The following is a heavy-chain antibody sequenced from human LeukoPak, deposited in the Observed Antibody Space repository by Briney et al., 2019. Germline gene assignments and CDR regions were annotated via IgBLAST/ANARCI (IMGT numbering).Heavy chain of an antibody. CDR2: IRTTAEGANYA. CDR1: GFTFSTYA. Sequence: GGSLRVSCVASGFTFSTYAMNWVRQAPGKGLEWVSNIRTTAEGANYAYYADSVKGRVTISRDDAKNTLYLHMNSLRDDDTAVYYCATDQRYAFDYWGQGILVTVSS. V-gene: IGHV3-48*02. J-gene: IGHJ4*02. CDR3: ATDQRYAFDY. D-gene: IGHD3-9*01.